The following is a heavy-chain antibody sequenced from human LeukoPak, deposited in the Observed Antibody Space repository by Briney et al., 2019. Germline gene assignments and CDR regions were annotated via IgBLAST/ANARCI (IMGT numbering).Heavy chain of an antibody. CDR2: ISYEGNNR. CDR1: GFTFSNYA. D-gene: IGHD3-3*01. CDR3: AKGHYESAVRGGHLDY. J-gene: IGHJ4*02. Sequence: GGSLRLSCTASGFTFSNYAMHWVRRAPGKGPEWVAGISYEGNNRYYADSVKGRFTISRDNHKNTVYLEMNSLRAEDTAVYYCAKGHYESAVRGGHLDYWGQGTLVTVSS. V-gene: IGHV3-30*18.